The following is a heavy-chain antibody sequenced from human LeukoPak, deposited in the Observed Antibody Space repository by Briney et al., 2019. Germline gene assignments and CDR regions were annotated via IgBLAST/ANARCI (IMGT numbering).Heavy chain of an antibody. D-gene: IGHD2-2*01. CDR2: ISSSGSTK. J-gene: IGHJ6*02. V-gene: IGHV3-11*04. CDR1: GFTFSDYY. CDR3: ARGVRGYCSSSTCPVGMDV. Sequence: GGSLRLSCAASGFTFSDYYMSWIRQAPGKGLEWVSYISSSGSTKYYADSVKGRFTISRDNAKNSLFLQMNSLRAEDTAVYYCARGVRGYCSSSTCPVGMDVWGQGTTVTVSS.